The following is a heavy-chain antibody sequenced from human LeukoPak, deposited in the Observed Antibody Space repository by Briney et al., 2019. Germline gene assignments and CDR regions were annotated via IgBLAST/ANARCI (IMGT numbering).Heavy chain of an antibody. D-gene: IGHD5-24*01. Sequence: GGSLRLSCAASGFTFSSYSMNWVRQAPGKGLEWVSSISSSSSYIYYADSVKGRFTISRDNAKNFLYLQMNSLRAEDTAVYYCARDPLMALDFWGQGTLVTVSS. CDR2: ISSSSSYI. V-gene: IGHV3-21*01. CDR1: GFTFSSYS. J-gene: IGHJ4*02. CDR3: ARDPLMALDF.